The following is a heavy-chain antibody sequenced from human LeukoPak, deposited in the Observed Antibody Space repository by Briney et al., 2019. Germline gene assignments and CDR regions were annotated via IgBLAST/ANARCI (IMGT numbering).Heavy chain of an antibody. CDR1: GFTFSSYS. CDR2: IYSGGST. Sequence: PGGSLRLSCAASGFTFSSYSMNWVRQAPGKGLEWVSVIYSGGSTYYADSVKGRFTISRDNSKNTLYLQMNSLRAEDTAVYYCASPIDGYSSSWYSIDYWGQGTLVTVSS. CDR3: ASPIDGYSSSWYSIDY. J-gene: IGHJ4*02. V-gene: IGHV3-66*01. D-gene: IGHD6-13*01.